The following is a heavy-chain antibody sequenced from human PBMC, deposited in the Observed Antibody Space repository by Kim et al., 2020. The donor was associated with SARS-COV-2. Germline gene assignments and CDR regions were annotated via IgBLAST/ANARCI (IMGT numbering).Heavy chain of an antibody. CDR2: VYFSGGT. CDR3: ARHRERGSFSAGAFDI. J-gene: IGHJ3*02. V-gene: IGHV4-39*01. Sequence: SETLSLTCTVSGASITSTNFYGGWIRQPPGKGLEWIGDVYFSGGTYYNPSLTGRVTISVDTSKNQVSLKLNSVTAADSALYYCARHRERGSFSAGAFDIWGQGKMVTVSS. CDR1: GASITSTNFY. D-gene: IGHD1-1*01.